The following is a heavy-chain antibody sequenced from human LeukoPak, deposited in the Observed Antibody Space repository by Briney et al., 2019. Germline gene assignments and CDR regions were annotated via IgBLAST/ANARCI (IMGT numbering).Heavy chain of an antibody. CDR3: AKVQAEAAAGTPFDY. J-gene: IGHJ4*02. CDR1: GFTFDDYA. Sequence: GGSLRLSCAASGFTFDDYAMHWVRQAPGKGLEWVSGISWNSGSIGYADSVKGRFTISRDNAKNSLYLQMNSLRAEDTAVYYCAKVQAEAAAGTPFDYWGQGTLVTVSS. V-gene: IGHV3-9*01. CDR2: ISWNSGSI. D-gene: IGHD6-13*01.